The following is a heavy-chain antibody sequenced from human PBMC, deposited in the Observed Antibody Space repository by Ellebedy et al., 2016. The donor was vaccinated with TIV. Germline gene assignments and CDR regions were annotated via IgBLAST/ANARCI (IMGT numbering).Heavy chain of an antibody. CDR3: AKDIGDSSLAFDI. CDR2: ISWNSGSI. CDR1: GFTFDDYA. Sequence: GGSLRLSXAASGFTFDDYAMHWVRQAPGKGLEWVSGISWNSGSIGYADSVKGRFTISRDNAKNSLYLQMNSLRAEDTALYYCAKDIGDSSLAFDIWGQGTMVTVSS. J-gene: IGHJ3*02. D-gene: IGHD6-6*01. V-gene: IGHV3-9*01.